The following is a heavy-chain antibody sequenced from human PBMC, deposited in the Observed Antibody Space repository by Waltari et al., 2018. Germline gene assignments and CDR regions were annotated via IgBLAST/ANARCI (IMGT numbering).Heavy chain of an antibody. Sequence: QVQLVESGGGVVQPGGSLRLSCAASGFTFSSYGMNWVRQAPGMVLGWGAFIRYHGSNKYYADSVKGRFTNSRDNSKNTLYLHMNSRRAEDTAVYYGAIDRIGHAFDIWGQGTMVTVSS. CDR2: IRYHGSNK. V-gene: IGHV3-30*02. CDR3: AIDRIGHAFDI. CDR1: GFTFSSYG. J-gene: IGHJ3*02. D-gene: IGHD3-10*01.